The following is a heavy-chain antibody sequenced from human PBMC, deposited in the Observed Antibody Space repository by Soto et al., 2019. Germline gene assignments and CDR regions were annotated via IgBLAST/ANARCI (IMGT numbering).Heavy chain of an antibody. V-gene: IGHV4-4*02. D-gene: IGHD3-10*01. CDR3: ARRWGEGRVDY. CDR1: GGSISSSNW. J-gene: IGHJ4*02. CDR2: IYHSGST. Sequence: QVQLQESGPGLVKPSGTLSLTCAVSGGSISSSNWWSWVRQPPGKGLQWIGEIYHSGSTNYIPSLKXRXTXSVXQSTNQFSLKLSSVTAADTAVYYCARRWGEGRVDYWGQGTLVTVSS.